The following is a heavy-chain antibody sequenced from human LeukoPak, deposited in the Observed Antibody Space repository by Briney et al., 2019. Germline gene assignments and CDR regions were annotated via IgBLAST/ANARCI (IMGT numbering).Heavy chain of an antibody. CDR3: ATYPGTVAPGGMDV. CDR1: GYMFTELS. J-gene: IGHJ6*02. CDR2: INPNSGGT. V-gene: IGHV1-2*02. D-gene: IGHD1-1*01. Sequence: ASVKVSCKVSGYMFTELSMHWGRQAPGQGLEWMGWINPNSGGTNSAQTFQGRVSMTRDTSISTAHMELSRLRSDDTAVYYCATYPGTVAPGGMDVWGQGTTVTVSS.